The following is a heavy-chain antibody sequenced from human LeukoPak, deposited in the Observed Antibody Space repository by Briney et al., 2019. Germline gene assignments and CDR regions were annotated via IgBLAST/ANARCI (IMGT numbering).Heavy chain of an antibody. Sequence: ASVEVSCKASGYTFTSYGISWVRQAPGQGLEWMGWISAYNGNTNYAQKLQGRVTMTTDTSTSTAYMELRSLRSDDTAVYYCARDKGVSGSGSYYDYYYYYYGMDVWGQGTTVTVSS. J-gene: IGHJ6*02. V-gene: IGHV1-18*01. CDR2: ISAYNGNT. CDR1: GYTFTSYG. CDR3: ARDKGVSGSGSYYDYYYYYYGMDV. D-gene: IGHD3-10*01.